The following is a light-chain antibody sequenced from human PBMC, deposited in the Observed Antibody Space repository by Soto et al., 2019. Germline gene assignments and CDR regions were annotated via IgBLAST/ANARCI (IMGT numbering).Light chain of an antibody. CDR1: SSDVGSYNL. CDR2: EVS. CDR3: CSYAGSSTYV. Sequence: QSALTQPASVSGSPGQSITISCTVTSSDVGSYNLVSWYQQHPGKAPKLMIYEVSKRPSGVSNRFSGSKSGNTASLTISGLQADDEADYYCCSYAGSSTYVFGPGTQLTVL. V-gene: IGLV2-23*02. J-gene: IGLJ7*01.